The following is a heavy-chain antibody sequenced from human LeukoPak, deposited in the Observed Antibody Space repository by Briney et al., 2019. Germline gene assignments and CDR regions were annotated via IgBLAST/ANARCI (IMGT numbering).Heavy chain of an antibody. J-gene: IGHJ5*02. CDR1: GYTFTSYY. Sequence: ASVKVSCKASGYTFTSYYMHWVRQAPGQGLEWMGIINPSGGSTSYAQKFQGRVTMTGDTSTSTVYMELSSLRSEDTAVYYCARALSSSWYNDYGDRYNWFDPWGQGTLVTVSS. V-gene: IGHV1-46*01. CDR3: ARALSSSWYNDYGDRYNWFDP. CDR2: INPSGGST. D-gene: IGHD6-13*01.